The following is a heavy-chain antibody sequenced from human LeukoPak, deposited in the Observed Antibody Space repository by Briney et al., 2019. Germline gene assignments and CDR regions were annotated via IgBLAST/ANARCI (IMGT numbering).Heavy chain of an antibody. D-gene: IGHD3-22*01. V-gene: IGHV3-23*01. Sequence: AGGSLRLSCAASGFTFSSSAMSWVRQVPGKGLEWVSGISASGGSTYYADSVRGRFTISRDNSKNTLYVQMNSLRDEGTAVYYCARDRTAYYDSSGYYYYYGMDVWGQGTTVTVSS. CDR3: ARDRTAYYDSSGYYYYYGMDV. CDR1: GFTFSSSA. CDR2: ISASGGST. J-gene: IGHJ6*02.